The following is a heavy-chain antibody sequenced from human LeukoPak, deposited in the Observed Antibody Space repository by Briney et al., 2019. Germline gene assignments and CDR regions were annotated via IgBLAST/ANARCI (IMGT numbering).Heavy chain of an antibody. CDR1: GFTFSGSA. CDR3: AKDGYDSSEQTYYFDY. D-gene: IGHD3-22*01. Sequence: PGGSLRLSCAASGFTFSGSAMHWVRQAPGKGLEWVAVISYDGSNKYYADSVKGRFTISRDNSKNTLYLQMNSLRAEDTAVYYCAKDGYDSSEQTYYFDYWGQGTLVTVSS. CDR2: ISYDGSNK. V-gene: IGHV3-30*04. J-gene: IGHJ4*02.